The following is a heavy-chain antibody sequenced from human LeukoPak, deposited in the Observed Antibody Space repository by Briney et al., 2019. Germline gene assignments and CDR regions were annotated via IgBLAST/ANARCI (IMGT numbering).Heavy chain of an antibody. CDR2: ISYDGSNK. D-gene: IGHD2-2*01. J-gene: IGHJ4*02. CDR1: GFTFSSYG. CDR3: AKLGYCSSTSCPTPIFDY. V-gene: IGHV3-30*18. Sequence: GRSLRLSCAASGFTFSSYGVHWVRQAPGKGLEWVAVISYDGSNKYYADSVKGRFTISRDNSKNTLYLQMNSLRAEDTAVYYCAKLGYCSSTSCPTPIFDYWGQGTLVTVSS.